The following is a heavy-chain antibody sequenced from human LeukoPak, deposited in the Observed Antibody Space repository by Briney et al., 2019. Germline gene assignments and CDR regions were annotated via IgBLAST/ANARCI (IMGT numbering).Heavy chain of an antibody. CDR1: GGSISSYS. CDR3: ARHTRNWFDP. CDR2: IYYSGST. D-gene: IGHD3-3*01. J-gene: IGHJ5*02. V-gene: IGHV4-59*01. Sequence: KPSETLSLTCTVSGGSISSYSCSWIRQPPGKGLEWIGYIYYSGSTNYNPSLKSRVTVSVDTSKNQFSLKLSSVTAADTAVYYCARHTRNWFDPWGQGTLVTVSS.